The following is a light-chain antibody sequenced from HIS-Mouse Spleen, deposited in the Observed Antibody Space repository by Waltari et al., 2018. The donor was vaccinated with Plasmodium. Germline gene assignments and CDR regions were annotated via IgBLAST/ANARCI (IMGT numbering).Light chain of an antibody. V-gene: IGLV2-8*01. CDR1: SRDAGGYTS. CDR3: SSYAGSNNLV. J-gene: IGLJ2*01. Sequence: QSALTQPPSASGSPGQSVTISCTGTSRDAGGYTSFSWYQQPPGKAPKLMIYEVSKRPSGVPDRFSGSKSGNTASLTVSGLQAEDEADYYCSSYAGSNNLVFGGGTKLTVL. CDR2: EVS.